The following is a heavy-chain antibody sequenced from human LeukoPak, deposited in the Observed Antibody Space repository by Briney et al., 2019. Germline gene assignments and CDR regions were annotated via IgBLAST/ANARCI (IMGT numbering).Heavy chain of an antibody. J-gene: IGHJ4*02. CDR1: GSSISSYY. D-gene: IGHD2-15*01. V-gene: IGHV4-59*01. CDR2: IYYSGST. Sequence: SETLSLTCTVSGSSISSYYWSWIRQPPGKGLEWIGYIYYSGSTNYNPSLKSRVTMSVDTSKNQFSLKLSSVTAADTAVYYCARGGRYCSGGSCYTVWDYFDYWGQGTLVTVSS. CDR3: ARGGRYCSGGSCYTVWDYFDY.